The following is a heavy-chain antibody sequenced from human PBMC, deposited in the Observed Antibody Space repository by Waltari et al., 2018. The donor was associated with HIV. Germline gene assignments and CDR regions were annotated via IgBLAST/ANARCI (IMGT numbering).Heavy chain of an antibody. CDR2: INTSGRT. Sequence: QPQPQEPGPGLVKPPETLSPSCTVSGGSFLTYCWSWIRQPAGNGLEWIARINTSGRTNYTPALKSRVTMSVDTSKNQFSLKLSSVTAADTAVYYCAREDRWAHRMDVWGQGTTVTVSS. J-gene: IGHJ6*02. D-gene: IGHD1-26*01. CDR1: GGSFLTYC. V-gene: IGHV4-4*07. CDR3: AREDRWAHRMDV.